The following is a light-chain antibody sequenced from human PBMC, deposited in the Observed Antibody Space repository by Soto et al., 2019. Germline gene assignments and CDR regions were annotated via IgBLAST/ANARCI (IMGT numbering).Light chain of an antibody. V-gene: IGKV1-9*01. CDR1: QGISSN. J-gene: IGKJ4*01. CDR2: AAS. Sequence: IQLTQSPSSLSASVGDRVTITCRASQGISSNLAWYQQKPGNVPKLLIYAASTLQSGVPSRFSGSGSGTGFTLTISSLQPEDFANYYCQQLHSYPLTFGGGTRVEIK. CDR3: QQLHSYPLT.